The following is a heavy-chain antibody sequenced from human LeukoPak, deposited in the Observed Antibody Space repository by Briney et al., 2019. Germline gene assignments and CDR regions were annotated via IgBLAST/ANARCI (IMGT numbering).Heavy chain of an antibody. CDR2: INPNSGGT. CDR3: ALMGGGYDEGAFDY. D-gene: IGHD5-12*01. Sequence: AASVKVSCKASGYTFTGYYMHWVRQAPGQGLEWMGWINPNSGGTNYAQKFQGRVTMTRDTSISTAYMELSRLRSDDTAVYYCALMGGGYDEGAFDYWGQGTLVTVSS. CDR1: GYTFTGYY. V-gene: IGHV1-2*02. J-gene: IGHJ4*02.